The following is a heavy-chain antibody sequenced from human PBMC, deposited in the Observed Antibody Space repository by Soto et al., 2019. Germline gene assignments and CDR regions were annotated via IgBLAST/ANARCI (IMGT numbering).Heavy chain of an antibody. CDR3: ARGPFY. CDR2: IYSGGST. CDR1: PVTHSRNY. Sequence: DVWLRLSLSVAPVTHSRNYMSWVRQAPGKGLEWVSVIYSGGSTYYADSVKGRFTISRDNSKNTLYLQMNSLRAEDTAVYYCARGPFYWGQGTLVTVSS. J-gene: IGHJ4*02. D-gene: IGHD3-16*01. V-gene: IGHV3-66*01.